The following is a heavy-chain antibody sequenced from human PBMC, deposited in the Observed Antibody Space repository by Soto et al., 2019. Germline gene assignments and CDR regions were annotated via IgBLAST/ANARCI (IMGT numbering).Heavy chain of an antibody. V-gene: IGHV1-18*01. J-gene: IGHJ6*02. D-gene: IGHD2-2*01. CDR1: GYTFTGYG. Sequence: ASVKVSCKAPGYTFTGYGISWVRQAPGQGLEWMGWISAYNGNTNYAQKLQGRVTMTTDTSTSTAYMELRSLRSDDTAVYYCAREGDCSSTGCRGYHYYYGMDVWGQGTTVTVSS. CDR3: AREGDCSSTGCRGYHYYYGMDV. CDR2: ISAYNGNT.